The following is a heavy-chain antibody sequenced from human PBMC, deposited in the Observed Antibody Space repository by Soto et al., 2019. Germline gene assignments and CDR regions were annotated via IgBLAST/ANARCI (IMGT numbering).Heavy chain of an antibody. J-gene: IGHJ3*02. Sequence: GGSLRLSCAASGFTFSSYAMSWVRQAPGKGLEWVSAISGSGGSTYYADSVKGRFTISRDNSKNTLYLQMNSLRAEDTAVYYCAKNLYGGCSGGSCYWGAFDIWGQGTMVTVSS. CDR2: ISGSGGST. CDR3: AKNLYGGCSGGSCYWGAFDI. D-gene: IGHD2-15*01. CDR1: GFTFSSYA. V-gene: IGHV3-23*01.